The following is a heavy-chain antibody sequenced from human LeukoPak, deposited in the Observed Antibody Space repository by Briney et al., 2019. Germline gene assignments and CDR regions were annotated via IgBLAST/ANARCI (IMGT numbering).Heavy chain of an antibody. CDR1: GFTFGDYA. Sequence: GGSPRLSCTASGFTFGDYAMSWVRQAPGKGLEWVSFIRSKAYGGTTEYAASVKGRFTISRDDSKSIAYLQMNSLKTEDTAVYYCTMCSGGSCYPQYYFDYWGQGTLVTVSS. J-gene: IGHJ4*02. V-gene: IGHV3-49*04. CDR3: TMCSGGSCYPQYYFDY. CDR2: IRSKAYGGTT. D-gene: IGHD2-15*01.